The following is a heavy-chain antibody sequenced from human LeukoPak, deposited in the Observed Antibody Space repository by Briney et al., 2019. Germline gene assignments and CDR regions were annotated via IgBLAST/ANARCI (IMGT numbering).Heavy chain of an antibody. CDR3: ATAFSGFCSMTSCPGYY. CDR1: GGTFSRYA. D-gene: IGHD2-2*01. CDR2: IIPIFGTA. J-gene: IGHJ4*02. V-gene: IGHV1-69*05. Sequence: SVKVSCKASGGTFSRYAVSWVRQAPGQGLEWMGGIIPIFGTANYAQKFQGRVTITTDEATNTAFMELRSLRSEDTAVYFCATAFSGFCSMTSCPGYYWGQGTLDTVSS.